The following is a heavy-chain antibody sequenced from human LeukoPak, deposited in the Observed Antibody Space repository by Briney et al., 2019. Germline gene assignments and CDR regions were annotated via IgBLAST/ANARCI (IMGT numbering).Heavy chain of an antibody. CDR1: GFTFSSYW. J-gene: IGHJ5*02. Sequence: GSLRLSCAASGFTFSSYWMNWVRQAPGKGLVWVSRINRDGSSTSYADSVKGRFTISRDNAKNMLYLQMNSLRDEDTAVYYCARDSSTSFDAWGQGTLVTVSS. CDR3: ARDSSTSFDA. D-gene: IGHD6-6*01. CDR2: INRDGSST. V-gene: IGHV3-74*01.